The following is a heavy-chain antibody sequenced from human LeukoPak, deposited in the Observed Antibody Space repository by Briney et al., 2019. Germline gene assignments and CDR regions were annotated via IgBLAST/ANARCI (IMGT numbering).Heavy chain of an antibody. CDR2: ISYTCSTK. D-gene: IGHD3-10*02. J-gene: IGHJ4*02. CDR3: ARVFVGENFDY. Sequence: WGSLRLSCAASGFTFSSYEMNWVRQAPGKGLEWLSYISYTCSTKYYADSVKGRFTISRDNAKNSLYLQMNSLRAEDTAVYFCARVFVGENFDYWGQGTLVTVSS. V-gene: IGHV3-48*03. CDR1: GFTFSSYE.